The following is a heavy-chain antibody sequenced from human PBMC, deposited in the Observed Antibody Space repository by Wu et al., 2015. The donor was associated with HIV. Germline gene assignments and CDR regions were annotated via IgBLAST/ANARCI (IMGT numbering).Heavy chain of an antibody. Sequence: QVQLVQSGAEVKRPGSSVKVSCKASGYTFTDYRMHWVRQAPGQRLEWMGWIHPSSGGTNYAQNFQGRVTMTRDTSITTAYMELSRLRSDDTAVYYCARARFSNTSPYYYYFYMDVWGKGTTVTV. CDR1: GYTFTDYR. V-gene: IGHV1-2*02. D-gene: IGHD3-3*02. CDR3: ARARFSNTSPYYYYFYMDV. CDR2: IHPSSGGT. J-gene: IGHJ6*03.